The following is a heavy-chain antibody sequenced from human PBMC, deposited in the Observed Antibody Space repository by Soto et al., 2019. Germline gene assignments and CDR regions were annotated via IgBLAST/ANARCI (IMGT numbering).Heavy chain of an antibody. Sequence: QVQLVQSGDEVRKPGSSVKVSCKASGYLFVNYGIAWVRQAPGPGLEWMGWISPDSGNTHYASKVQCRLTMTTDTTTSTAAMDQGSMTSDDTAVYYCAMMDHYVTPTPQDVWGQGTTVTVSS. J-gene: IGHJ6*01. V-gene: IGHV1-18*01. D-gene: IGHD3-16*01. CDR2: ISPDSGNT. CDR1: GYLFVNYG. CDR3: AMMDHYVTPTPQDV.